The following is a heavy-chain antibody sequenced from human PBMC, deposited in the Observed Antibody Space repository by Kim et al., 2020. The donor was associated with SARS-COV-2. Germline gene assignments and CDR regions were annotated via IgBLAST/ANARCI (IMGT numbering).Heavy chain of an antibody. CDR1: GGSISSGSYY. CDR3: ARDERDCSSTSCYNWFDP. Sequence: SETLSLTCTVSGGSISSGSYYWSWIRQPAGKGLEWIGRIYTSGSTNYNPSLKSRVTISVDTSKNQFSLKLSSVTAADTAVYYCARDERDCSSTSCYNWFDPWGQGTLVTVSS. V-gene: IGHV4-61*02. CDR2: IYTSGST. D-gene: IGHD2-2*01. J-gene: IGHJ5*02.